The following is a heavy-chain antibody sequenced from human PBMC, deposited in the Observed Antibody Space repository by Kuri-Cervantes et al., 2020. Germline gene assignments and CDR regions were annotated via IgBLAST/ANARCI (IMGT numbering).Heavy chain of an antibody. CDR2: ITYDGSNT. J-gene: IGHJ3*02. V-gene: IGHV3-30-3*01. CDR1: GFTFDTYA. Sequence: GSLRLSCEASGFTFDTYAIHWVRQAPGKGLEWVAVITYDGSNTYYADSEKGRFTISKDDSKNTLYLQMNSLRLEDTGMYYCAREDNSFDIWGQGTMVTVSS. CDR3: AREDNSFDI.